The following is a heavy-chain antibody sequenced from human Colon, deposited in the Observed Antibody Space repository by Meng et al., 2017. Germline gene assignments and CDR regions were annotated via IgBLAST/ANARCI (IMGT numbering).Heavy chain of an antibody. V-gene: IGHV4-4*02. D-gene: IGHD3-10*01. CDR2: IYHSGST. J-gene: IGHJ4*02. CDR1: GDSIRSSNW. Sequence: QGRLQESGPGLVKPSGTRSLTCAVSGDSIRSSNWWSWVRQPPGGGLEWIGEIYHSGSTNYNPSLKNRVSMTVDKSNNEFSLTLSSVTAADTAFYYCARVIYASGNMAHLDYWGQGTLVTVSS. CDR3: ARVIYASGNMAHLDY.